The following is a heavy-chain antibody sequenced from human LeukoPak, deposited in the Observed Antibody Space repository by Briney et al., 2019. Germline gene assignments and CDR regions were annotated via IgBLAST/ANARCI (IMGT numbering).Heavy chain of an antibody. CDR3: ARHKMGTTRLYYFDY. Sequence: PSETLSLTCTVSGGSISSSYYYWGWIRQPPGKGLEWIGTISYSGTTYYNPSLESRVTISVDTSRNHLSLKLTSVTAADTAVHYCARHKMGTTRLYYFDYWGQGTLVTVSS. D-gene: IGHD1-26*01. J-gene: IGHJ4*02. CDR2: ISYSGTT. V-gene: IGHV4-39*01. CDR1: GGSISSSYYY.